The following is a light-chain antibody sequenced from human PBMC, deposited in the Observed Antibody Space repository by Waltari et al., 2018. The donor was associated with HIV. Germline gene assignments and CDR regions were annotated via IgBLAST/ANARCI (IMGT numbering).Light chain of an antibody. CDR2: GAS. V-gene: IGKV3-20*01. CDR3: QQYGSSVT. Sequence: EIVLTQSPGTLALSQGERVTLSCRASQSVSSSSLVWYQQKPGQAPRLLIYGASSRATGIPDRFSGSGSGTDFTLTISRLDPEDFAVYYCQQYGSSVTFGQGTRLEIK. CDR1: QSVSSSS. J-gene: IGKJ5*01.